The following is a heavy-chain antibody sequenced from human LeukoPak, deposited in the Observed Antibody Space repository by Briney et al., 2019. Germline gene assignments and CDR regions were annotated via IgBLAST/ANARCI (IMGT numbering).Heavy chain of an antibody. J-gene: IGHJ4*02. D-gene: IGHD5-12*01. CDR1: GFTFSTYA. CDR2: ISGSGGST. CDR3: AKTPGYSGYDGPDY. Sequence: GGSLRLSCAASGFTFSTYAMSWVRQAPGKGLEWVSTISGSGGSTYYADSVRGRFTISRDNSKNTLYLQMNSLRAEDTAVYYCAKTPGYSGYDGPDYWGQGTLVTVSS. V-gene: IGHV3-23*01.